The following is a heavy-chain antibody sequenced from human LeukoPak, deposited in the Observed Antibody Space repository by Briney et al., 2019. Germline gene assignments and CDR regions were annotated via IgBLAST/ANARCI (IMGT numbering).Heavy chain of an antibody. J-gene: IGHJ4*02. Sequence: SVKVSCKASGGTFSSYAISWVRQAPGQGLEWMGGIIPIFGTANYAQKFQGRVTITADESTSTAYMELGSLRSEDTAVYYCARDGSGYDYVWGSYRPRYYFDYWGQGTLVIVSS. CDR1: GGTFSSYA. V-gene: IGHV1-69*13. CDR2: IIPIFGTA. D-gene: IGHD3-16*02. CDR3: ARDGSGYDYVWGSYRPRYYFDY.